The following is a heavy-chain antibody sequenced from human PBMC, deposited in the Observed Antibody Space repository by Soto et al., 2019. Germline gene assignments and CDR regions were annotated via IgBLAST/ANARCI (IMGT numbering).Heavy chain of an antibody. CDR1: GFTFNNYA. Sequence: GVSLRLSCVASGFTFNNYAMNWVRQAPGKGLEWVSGIGGDGGTTYYADSVKGRFTIARDNSKNTLYLQMNSLGAEDTALYYCAKAELGGNYIYYFGHWGQGPLVTVSS. CDR3: AKAELGGNYIYYFGH. V-gene: IGHV3-23*01. D-gene: IGHD4-4*01. J-gene: IGHJ4*02. CDR2: IGGDGGTT.